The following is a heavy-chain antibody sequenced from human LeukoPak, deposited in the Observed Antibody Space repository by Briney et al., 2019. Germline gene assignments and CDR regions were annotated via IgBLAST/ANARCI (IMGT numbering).Heavy chain of an antibody. Sequence: PSDPVTHMSSVYSFTIYDKSWVGLAPAQPLEWTGLARMYNGNTTYAQKLQGRVTMTTDTSTSTAYLELRSLRSDDTAVYYCARDRRLAAAGTGYYWGQGTLVTVSS. D-gene: IGHD6-13*01. CDR1: VYSFTIYD. J-gene: IGHJ4*02. CDR2: ARMYNGNT. CDR3: ARDRRLAAAGTGYY. V-gene: IGHV1-18*01.